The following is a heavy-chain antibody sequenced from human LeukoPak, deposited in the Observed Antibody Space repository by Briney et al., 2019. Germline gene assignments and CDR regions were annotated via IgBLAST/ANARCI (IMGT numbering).Heavy chain of an antibody. CDR1: GFTFSSYS. D-gene: IGHD4/OR15-4a*01. CDR3: ARSGAVDAFDI. Sequence: GGSLRLSCAASGFTFSSYSMNWVRQAPGKGLEWVSSISSSSSYIYYADSVKGRFTISRDNAKNSLYLQMNSLRAEDTAVYYCARSGAVDAFDIWGQGTMVTVSS. V-gene: IGHV3-21*01. CDR2: ISSSSSYI. J-gene: IGHJ3*02.